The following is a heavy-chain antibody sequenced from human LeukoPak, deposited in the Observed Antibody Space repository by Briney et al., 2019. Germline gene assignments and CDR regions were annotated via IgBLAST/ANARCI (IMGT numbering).Heavy chain of an antibody. CDR1: GGSISSGGYY. CDR2: IYYSGST. CDR3: ARDSSGYSSLDY. Sequence: PSQTLSLTCTVSGGSISSGGYYWSWIRQHPGKGLEWIGYIYYSGSTYYNPSLKSRVTISVDTPKNQFSLKLSSVTAADTAVYYCARDSSGYSSLDYWGQGTLVTVSS. D-gene: IGHD3-22*01. J-gene: IGHJ4*02. V-gene: IGHV4-31*03.